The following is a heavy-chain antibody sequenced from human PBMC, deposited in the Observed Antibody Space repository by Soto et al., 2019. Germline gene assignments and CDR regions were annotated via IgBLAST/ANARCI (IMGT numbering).Heavy chain of an antibody. CDR1: GFTFSTCG. CDR3: AKGVKDYNNYGGSYDY. V-gene: IGHV3-30*18. CDR2: ISNDGSHK. D-gene: IGHD4-4*01. J-gene: IGHJ4*02. Sequence: QVQLVESGGGVVQPGMSLRLSCAASGFTFSTCGIHWVRQAPGKGLEWVAVISNDGSHKYYGDSVKGRFTISRDNSKNTVYLQMNSLRPEDAAVYYCAKGVKDYNNYGGSYDYWGQGTLVTVSS.